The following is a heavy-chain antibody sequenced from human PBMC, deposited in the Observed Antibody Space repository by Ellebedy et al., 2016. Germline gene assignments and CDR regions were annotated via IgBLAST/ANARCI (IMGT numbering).Heavy chain of an antibody. V-gene: IGHV3-30*18. Sequence: GGSLRLSCAGSGFTFRSYGMHWVRQAPGKGLEWVAVISYDGSNKYYADSVKGRFAISRDNSKITLSLQMNSLRAEDTAVYYCAKDPSPGDFYYYGMDVWGQGTTVTVSS. CDR3: AKDPSPGDFYYYGMDV. CDR1: GFTFRSYG. CDR2: ISYDGSNK. J-gene: IGHJ6*02. D-gene: IGHD7-27*01.